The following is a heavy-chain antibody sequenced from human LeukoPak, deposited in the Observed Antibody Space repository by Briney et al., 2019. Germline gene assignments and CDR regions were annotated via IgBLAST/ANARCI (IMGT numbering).Heavy chain of an antibody. V-gene: IGHV4-34*01. D-gene: IGHD2-2*01. CDR1: GGSFSGYY. J-gene: IGHJ4*02. CDR3: ARDPCHGALDY. CDR2: INHSGST. Sequence: SETLSLTCAVYGGSFSGYYWSWIRQPPGKGLEWIGEINHSGSTNYNPPLKSRVTISVDTSKNQFSLKLSSVTAADTAVYYCARDPCHGALDYWGQGALVTVSS.